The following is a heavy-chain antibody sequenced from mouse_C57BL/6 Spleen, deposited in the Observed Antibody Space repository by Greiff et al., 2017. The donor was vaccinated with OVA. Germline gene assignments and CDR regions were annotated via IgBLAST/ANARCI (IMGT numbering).Heavy chain of an antibody. CDR2: ISGGGGNT. V-gene: IGHV5-9*01. Sequence: EVQRVESGGGLVKPGGSLKLSCAASGFTFSSYTMSWVRQTPEKRLEWVATISGGGGNTYYPDSVKGRFTISRDNAKNTLYLQMSSLRSEDTALYYCASRDDYRYFDVWGTGTTVTVSS. CDR1: GFTFSSYT. CDR3: ASRDDYRYFDV. D-gene: IGHD2-3*01. J-gene: IGHJ1*03.